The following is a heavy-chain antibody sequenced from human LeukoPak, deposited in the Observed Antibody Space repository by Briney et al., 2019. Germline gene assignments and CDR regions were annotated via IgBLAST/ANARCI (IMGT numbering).Heavy chain of an antibody. CDR3: ARVCYDILTYYFDY. V-gene: IGHV3-7*01. CDR2: IKQDGSEK. D-gene: IGHD3-9*01. Sequence: HPGGSLRLSCAASGFTFSSYWMSWVRQAPGKGLEWVANIKQDGSEKYYVDSVKGRFTISRDNAKNSLYLQMNSLRAEDTAVYYCARVCYDILTYYFDYWGQGTLVTVSS. CDR1: GFTFSSYW. J-gene: IGHJ4*02.